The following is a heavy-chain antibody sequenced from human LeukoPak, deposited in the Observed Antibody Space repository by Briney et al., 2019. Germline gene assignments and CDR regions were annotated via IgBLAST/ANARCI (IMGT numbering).Heavy chain of an antibody. CDR3: ARGRSITMVWGARYFDY. V-gene: IGHV4-34*01. J-gene: IGHJ4*02. Sequence: PSETLSLTCAVYGGSFSGYYWSWIRQPPGKGLEWIGEINHSGSTNYNPSLKSRVTISVDTSKNQFSLKLSSVTAADTAVYYCARGRSITMVWGARYFDYWGQGTLVTVSS. CDR2: INHSGST. CDR1: GGSFSGYY. D-gene: IGHD3-10*01.